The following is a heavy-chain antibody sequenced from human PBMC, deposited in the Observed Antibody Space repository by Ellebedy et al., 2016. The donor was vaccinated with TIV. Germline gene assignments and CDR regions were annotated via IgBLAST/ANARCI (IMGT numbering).Heavy chain of an antibody. D-gene: IGHD6-13*01. Sequence: KVSCKGSGYSFTSYWISWVRQMPGKGLEWMGRIDPSDSYTHYRPSFQGPVTISADKSISTAYLQWSSLKPSDTAMYYCARDGYKIAAAGTRWFDPWGQGTLVTVSS. CDR1: GYSFTSYW. CDR2: IDPSDSYT. V-gene: IGHV5-10-1*01. J-gene: IGHJ5*02. CDR3: ARDGYKIAAAGTRWFDP.